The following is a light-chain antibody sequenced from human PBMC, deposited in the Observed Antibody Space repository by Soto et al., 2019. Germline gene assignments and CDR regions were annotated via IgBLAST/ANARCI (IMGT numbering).Light chain of an antibody. CDR2: LSSDGSH. J-gene: IGLJ2*01. Sequence: QSVLTQSPSASASLGASVKLTCTLSSGHSSYAIAWLQQQPEKGPRYLMKLSSDGSHSKGDGIPDRFSGSSSGAERYLTISSLQSEDEADYYCQTWDTGARVVFGGGTKVTVL. V-gene: IGLV4-69*01. CDR3: QTWDTGARVV. CDR1: SGHSSYA.